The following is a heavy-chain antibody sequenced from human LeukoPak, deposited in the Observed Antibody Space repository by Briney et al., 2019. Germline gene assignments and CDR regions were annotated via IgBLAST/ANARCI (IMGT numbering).Heavy chain of an antibody. CDR2: IWYDGSNK. CDR3: ARDHRTIFGVVILAHYFDY. V-gene: IGHV3-33*01. CDR1: GFTFSSYG. J-gene: IGHJ4*02. D-gene: IGHD3-3*01. Sequence: PGGSLRLSCAASGFTFSSYGMHWVRQAPGKGLEWVAVIWYDGSNKYYADSVKGRFTISRGNSKNTLYLQMNSLRAEDTAVYYCARDHRTIFGVVILAHYFDYWGQGTLVTVSS.